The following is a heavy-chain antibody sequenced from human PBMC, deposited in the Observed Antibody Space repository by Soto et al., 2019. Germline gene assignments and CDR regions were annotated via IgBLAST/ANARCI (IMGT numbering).Heavy chain of an antibody. V-gene: IGHV4-4*02. CDR3: ASRDSSGYYIDY. CDR1: GGSISSSNW. D-gene: IGHD3-22*01. J-gene: IGHJ4*02. CDR2: IYHSGST. Sequence: SETLSLTCAVSGGSISSSNWWSWVRQPPGKGLEWIGEIYHSGSTNYNPSPKSRVTISVDKSKNQFSLKLSSVTAADTAVYYCASRDSSGYYIDYWGQGTLVTVSS.